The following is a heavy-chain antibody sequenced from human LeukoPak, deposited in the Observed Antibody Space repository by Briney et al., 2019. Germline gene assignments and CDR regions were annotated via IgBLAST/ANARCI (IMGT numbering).Heavy chain of an antibody. CDR1: RFTFSSYS. CDR3: ATSRTVYATFDY. J-gene: IGHJ4*02. Sequence: GGSLRLSCAASRFTFSSYSMSWVRQAPGKGLGWVSYISSTSTTIYYAESVKGRFTISRDSGKNSLHLQMNSLRAEDTAVYYCATSRTVYATFDYWGQGTLVTVSA. V-gene: IGHV3-48*01. CDR2: ISSTSTTI. D-gene: IGHD2-8*01.